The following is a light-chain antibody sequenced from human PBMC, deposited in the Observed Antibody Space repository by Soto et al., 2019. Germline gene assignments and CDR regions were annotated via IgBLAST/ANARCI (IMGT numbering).Light chain of an antibody. CDR1: SSDVGSYNL. CDR2: EVT. V-gene: IGLV2-23*02. CDR3: CSYAGSNTWV. J-gene: IGLJ3*02. Sequence: QSALTQPASVSGSPGQSITISCTGTSSDVGSYNLVSWYQQHPGKAPKLMISEVTKRPSGVSNRFSGSKSGNTASLTISGLQAEDESDYYCCSYAGSNTWVSGGGTKLTVL.